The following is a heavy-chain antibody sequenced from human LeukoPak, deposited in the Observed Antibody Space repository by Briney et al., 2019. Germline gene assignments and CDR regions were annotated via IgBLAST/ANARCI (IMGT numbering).Heavy chain of an antibody. CDR1: GFTFSTCA. CDR2: ISSSGGGT. D-gene: IGHD4-11*01. J-gene: IGHJ4*02. CDR3: ATQAYSFDY. V-gene: IGHV3-23*01. Sequence: GGSLRLSCAASGFTFSTCAMHWVRQAPEKGLEWVATISSSGGGTYYADSVRGRFTVSRANSKHTLYLQMNSLRAEDTAVYYCATQAYSFDYWGQGTLVTVSS.